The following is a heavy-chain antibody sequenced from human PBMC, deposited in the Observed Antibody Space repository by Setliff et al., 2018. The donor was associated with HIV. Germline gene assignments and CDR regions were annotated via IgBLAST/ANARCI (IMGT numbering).Heavy chain of an antibody. CDR2: IYYSGTT. Sequence: PSETLSLTCTVSGGSIDSTSYYWGWIRQPPGKGLEWIGSIYYSGTTYYNPSLKSRVTMSVDTSKNQFSLKLSSVTAADTAVYYCAREGARHYGSGRYHSWFDPWGQGTQVTVSS. J-gene: IGHJ5*02. V-gene: IGHV4-39*07. CDR1: GGSIDSTSYY. CDR3: AREGARHYGSGRYHSWFDP. D-gene: IGHD3-10*01.